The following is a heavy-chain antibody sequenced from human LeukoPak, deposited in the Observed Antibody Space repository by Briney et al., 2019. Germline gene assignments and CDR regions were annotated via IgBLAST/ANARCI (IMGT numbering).Heavy chain of an antibody. D-gene: IGHD4-17*01. Sequence: PSGTLSLTCAVSGGSISSSNWWNWVRQPPEKGLEWIGEIYHSGSTNYNPSLKSRVTISVDKSKNQFSLKLSSVTAADTAVYYCARDRPGSVTTGYFDLWGRGTLVTVSS. CDR3: ARDRPGSVTTGYFDL. CDR1: GGSISSSNW. J-gene: IGHJ2*01. CDR2: IYHSGST. V-gene: IGHV4-4*02.